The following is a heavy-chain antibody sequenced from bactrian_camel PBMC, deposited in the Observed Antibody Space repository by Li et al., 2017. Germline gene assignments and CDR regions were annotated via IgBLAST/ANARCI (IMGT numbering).Heavy chain of an antibody. D-gene: IGHD6*01. V-gene: IGHV3-2*01. J-gene: IGHJ4*01. CDR3: AKAMGSNWYRYEY. CDR1: GLMFSIHP. CDR2: IDSVANNR. Sequence: HVQLVESGGGLVQPGGSLRLSCVASGLMFSIHPMSWVRKAPGKELEWVSSIDSVANNRHYAESVKGRFVISRDNAENTLTLNLNNLKTEDTAMYFCAKAMGSNWYRYEYWGQGTQVTVS.